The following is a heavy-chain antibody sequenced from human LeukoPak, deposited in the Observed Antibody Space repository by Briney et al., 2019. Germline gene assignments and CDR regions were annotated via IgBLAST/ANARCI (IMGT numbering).Heavy chain of an antibody. CDR3: ARALWTYGSGSYYYYYYMDV. J-gene: IGHJ6*03. CDR1: GGSISSYN. D-gene: IGHD3-10*01. CDR2: IYYSGST. V-gene: IGHV4-59*01. Sequence: SETLSLTCTVSGGSISSYNWSWIRQPPGKGLEWIGYIYYSGSTNYNPSLKSRVTISVDTSKNQFSLKLSSVTAADAAVYYCARALWTYGSGSYYYYYYMDVWGKGTTVTVSS.